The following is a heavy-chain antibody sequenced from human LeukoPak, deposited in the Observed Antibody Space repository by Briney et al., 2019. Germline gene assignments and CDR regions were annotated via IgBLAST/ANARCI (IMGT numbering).Heavy chain of an antibody. V-gene: IGHV3-64*01. J-gene: IGHJ4*02. Sequence: GGSPRLSCAASGFTFSSYAMHWVRQAPGKGLEYVSAISSNGGSTYYANSVKGRFTISRDNSKNTLYLQMGSLRAEDMAVYYCARGSGQQLVLGYWGQGALVTVSS. D-gene: IGHD6-13*01. CDR3: ARGSGQQLVLGY. CDR2: ISSNGGST. CDR1: GFTFSSYA.